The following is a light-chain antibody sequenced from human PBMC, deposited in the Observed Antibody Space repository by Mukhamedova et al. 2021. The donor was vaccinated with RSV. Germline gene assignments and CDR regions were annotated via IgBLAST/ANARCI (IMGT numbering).Light chain of an antibody. V-gene: IGKV1-9*01. CDR2: AAS. Sequence: GKAPKLLISAASTLQSGVPSRFSGSGSGTDFTLTINSLQAADFATYYCQQFNTDPITFGQGTRLEIK. J-gene: IGKJ5*01. CDR3: QQFNTDPIT.